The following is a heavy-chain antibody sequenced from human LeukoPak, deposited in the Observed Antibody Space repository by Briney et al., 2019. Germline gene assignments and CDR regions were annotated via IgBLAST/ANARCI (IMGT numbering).Heavy chain of an antibody. CDR3: ARQDSGSYGVLDY. V-gene: IGHV4-38-2*01. J-gene: IGHJ4*02. CDR2: IYHSGST. Sequence: PSETLSLTCAVSGYSISSGYYWGWIRRPPGKGLEWIGSIYHSGSTYYNPSLKSRVTISVDTSKNQFSLKLSSVTAADTAVYYCARQDSGSYGVLDYWGQGTLVTVSS. CDR1: GYSISSGYY. D-gene: IGHD1-26*01.